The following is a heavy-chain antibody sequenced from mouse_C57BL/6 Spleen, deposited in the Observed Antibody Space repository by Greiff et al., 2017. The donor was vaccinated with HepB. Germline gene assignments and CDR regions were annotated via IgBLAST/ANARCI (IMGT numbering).Heavy chain of an antibody. D-gene: IGHD1-1*01. J-gene: IGHJ4*01. Sequence: DVKLVESGGGLVKPGGSLKLSCAASGFTFSSYTMSCVRQTPEKRLEWVATISGGGGNTYYPDSVKGRFTISRDNAKNTLYLQMSSLRSEDTALYYCARHTTVPYAMDYWGQGTSVTVSS. CDR2: ISGGGGNT. CDR1: GFTFSSYT. V-gene: IGHV5-9*01. CDR3: ARHTTVPYAMDY.